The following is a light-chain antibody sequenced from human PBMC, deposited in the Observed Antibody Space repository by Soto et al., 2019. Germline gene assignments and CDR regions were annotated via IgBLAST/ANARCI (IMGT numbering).Light chain of an antibody. V-gene: IGKV1-5*03. J-gene: IGKJ1*01. Sequence: DIQMTQSPSTLSASVGDRVTITCRASQSITNWLAWYQQKPGKAPKVLIYKASSLESGGTSRFSGSGSGTEFALTISSLQPDDFATYYCQQYNSYWTFGQGTKVEIK. CDR3: QQYNSYWT. CDR2: KAS. CDR1: QSITNW.